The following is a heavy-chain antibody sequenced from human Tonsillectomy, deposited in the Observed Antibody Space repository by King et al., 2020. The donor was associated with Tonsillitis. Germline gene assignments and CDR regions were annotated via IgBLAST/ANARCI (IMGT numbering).Heavy chain of an antibody. D-gene: IGHD3-10*01. Sequence: QLVQSGAEVKKPGSSVKVSCKASGGTFSSYAISWVRQAPGQGLEWMGRIIPILGIANYAQKFQGRVTITADKSTSTAYMELSSLRSEDTAVYYCASPYGSGRRGAKYYFDSWGQGTLVTVSS. CDR2: IIPILGIA. CDR3: ASPYGSGRRGAKYYFDS. CDR1: GGTFSSYA. V-gene: IGHV1-69*04. J-gene: IGHJ4*02.